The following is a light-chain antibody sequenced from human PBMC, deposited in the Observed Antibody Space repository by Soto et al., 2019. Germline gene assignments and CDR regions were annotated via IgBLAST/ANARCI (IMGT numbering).Light chain of an antibody. Sequence: EIVLTQSPATLSLSPGERATLSCRASQSVSSYLAWYQQKPGQAPRLLIYDASNRATGIPARFSGSGSGPDFTLTISSLEPEDFAVYSCQQRSNWPWTFGQGTKVEIK. CDR1: QSVSSY. V-gene: IGKV3-11*01. J-gene: IGKJ1*01. CDR2: DAS. CDR3: QQRSNWPWT.